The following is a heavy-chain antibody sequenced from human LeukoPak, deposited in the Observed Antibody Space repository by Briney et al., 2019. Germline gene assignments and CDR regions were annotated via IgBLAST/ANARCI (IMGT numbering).Heavy chain of an antibody. CDR1: GGSISSGDYY. Sequence: PSETLSLTCTVSGGSISSGDYYWSWIRQPPEKGVEWIGYIYYSGSTYYNPSLKSRVTISVDTSKNQFSLKLSSVTAADTAVYYCARVSGGTHFDYWGQGTLVTVSS. J-gene: IGHJ4*02. CDR3: ARVSGGTHFDY. CDR2: IYYSGST. V-gene: IGHV4-30-4*08. D-gene: IGHD3-16*01.